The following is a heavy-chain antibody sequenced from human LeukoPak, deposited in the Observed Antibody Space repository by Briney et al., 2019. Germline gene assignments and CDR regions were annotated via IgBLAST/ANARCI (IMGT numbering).Heavy chain of an antibody. V-gene: IGHV7-4-1*02. J-gene: IGHJ4*02. CDR2: INTDTGKP. CDR1: GYTFTSSA. Sequence: ASVKVSCKASGYTFTSSAMNWVRQAPGQGREWMGWINTDTGKPTYAQGFTGRFVFSLDTSVSTAYLHISSLNDEDTAVYYCARQGPGYCGTTSCYGVDYWGQGTLVTVSS. CDR3: ARQGPGYCGTTSCYGVDY. D-gene: IGHD2-2*01.